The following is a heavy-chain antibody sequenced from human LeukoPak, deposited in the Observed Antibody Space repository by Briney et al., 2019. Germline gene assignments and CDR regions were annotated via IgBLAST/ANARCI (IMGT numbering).Heavy chain of an antibody. CDR2: ISYDGSNK. J-gene: IGHJ4*02. CDR3: ARDLQYDYVWGPYDY. D-gene: IGHD3-16*01. Sequence: PGGSLRLSCAASGFTFSSYAMHWVRQAPGKGLEWVAVISYDGSNKYYADSVKGRFTISRDNSKNTLYLQMNSLRAEDTAVYYCARDLQYDYVWGPYDYWGQRTLVTVSS. V-gene: IGHV3-30-3*01. CDR1: GFTFSSYA.